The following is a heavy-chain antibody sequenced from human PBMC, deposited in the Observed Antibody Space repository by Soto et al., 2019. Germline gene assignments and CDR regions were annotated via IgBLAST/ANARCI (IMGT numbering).Heavy chain of an antibody. Sequence: SVKVSCKASGDTFSSYAISWVRQAPGKGLEWVGKIIPTFGRTNYAQKFQGRLTISADDSTSTAYMELRSLVSEDTAVYYCARDPLSSFAMDVWGQGATVTVSS. CDR1: GDTFSSYA. CDR3: ARDPLSSFAMDV. D-gene: IGHD6-6*01. J-gene: IGHJ6*02. CDR2: IIPTFGRT. V-gene: IGHV1-69*13.